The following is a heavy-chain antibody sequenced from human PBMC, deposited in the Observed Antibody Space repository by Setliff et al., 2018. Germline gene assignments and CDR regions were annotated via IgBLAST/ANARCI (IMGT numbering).Heavy chain of an antibody. CDR1: GGSISSRTYY. CDR3: ARGRTIFGVVILYYFDY. Sequence: SETLSLTCNVSGGSISSRTYYWSWIRQPAGKGLEWIGHIYTSWSTNYNPSLKSRVTISVDTSKNQFSLKLSSVTAADTAVYYCARGRTIFGVVILYYFDYWGQGTLVTVSS. D-gene: IGHD3-3*01. J-gene: IGHJ4*02. V-gene: IGHV4-61*09. CDR2: IYTSWST.